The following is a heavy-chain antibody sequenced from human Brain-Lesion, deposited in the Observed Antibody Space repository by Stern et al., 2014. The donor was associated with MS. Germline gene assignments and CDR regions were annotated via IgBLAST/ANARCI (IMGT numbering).Heavy chain of an antibody. CDR1: GYRFTSNW. D-gene: IGHD6-6*01. CDR3: ARRGDSSSSGFDY. J-gene: IGHJ4*02. Sequence: EVQLLESGAEVKKPGESLKISCKGSGYRFTSNWIGWVRQMPGKGLEWMGSIWPGDSDTRYSPSFQGQVTISADKSISTAYLQWSSLQASDTAMYYCARRGDSSSSGFDYWGQGTLVIVSS. CDR2: IWPGDSDT. V-gene: IGHV5-51*01.